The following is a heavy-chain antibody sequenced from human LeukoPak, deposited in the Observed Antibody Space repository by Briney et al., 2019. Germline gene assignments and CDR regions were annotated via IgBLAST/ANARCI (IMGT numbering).Heavy chain of an antibody. CDR1: SDSISGYY. V-gene: IGHV4-59*01. J-gene: IGHJ4*02. CDR2: IYYSGST. Sequence: SETLSLTCAVSSDSISGYYWSWIRQPPGKGLEWIGYIYYSGSTKYNPSLKSRATISADTSKNQFSLRLSSVTAADTAMYYCAREKYGGSNDYWGQGTLVTVSS. D-gene: IGHD1-26*01. CDR3: AREKYGGSNDY.